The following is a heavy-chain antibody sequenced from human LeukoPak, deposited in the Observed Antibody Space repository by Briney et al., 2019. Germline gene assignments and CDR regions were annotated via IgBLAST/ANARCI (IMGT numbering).Heavy chain of an antibody. J-gene: IGHJ6*03. Sequence: ASVKVSCKASGYTFTGYYMHWVRQAPGQGLEWMGRVNPNSGGTNYAQRFQGGVTMTRDTSISTAYMELSRLRSDDTAVYYCARDPLYDSSGYKYYYYYMDVWGKGTTVTVSS. V-gene: IGHV1-2*06. D-gene: IGHD3-22*01. CDR3: ARDPLYDSSGYKYYYYYMDV. CDR1: GYTFTGYY. CDR2: VNPNSGGT.